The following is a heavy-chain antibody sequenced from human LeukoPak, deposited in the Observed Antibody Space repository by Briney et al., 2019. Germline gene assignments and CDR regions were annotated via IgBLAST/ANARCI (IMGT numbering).Heavy chain of an antibody. CDR3: ATVHCSGGSCYDGSYYGMDV. J-gene: IGHJ6*02. Sequence: GGSLRPSCAASGFTFSSYAMHWVRQAPGKGLEWVAVISYDGSNKYYADSVKGRFTISRDNSKNTLYLQMNSLRAEDTAVYYCATVHCSGGSCYDGSYYGMDVWGQGTTVTVSS. V-gene: IGHV3-30-3*01. CDR1: GFTFSSYA. D-gene: IGHD2-15*01. CDR2: ISYDGSNK.